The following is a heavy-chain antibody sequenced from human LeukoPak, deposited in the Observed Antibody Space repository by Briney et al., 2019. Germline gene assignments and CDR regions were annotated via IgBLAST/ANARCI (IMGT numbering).Heavy chain of an antibody. J-gene: IGHJ4*02. CDR2: ISGSGGST. CDR3: AKEEHYYDYVWGSSDY. V-gene: IGHV3-23*01. Sequence: ETLSLTCTVSGGSISSSSYYWGWVRQAPGKGLEWVSGISGSGGSTYYADSVKGRFTISRDNSKNTLYLQMNSLRAEDTAVYYCAKEEHYYDYVWGSSDYWGQGTLVTVSS. D-gene: IGHD3-16*01. CDR1: GGSISSSSYY.